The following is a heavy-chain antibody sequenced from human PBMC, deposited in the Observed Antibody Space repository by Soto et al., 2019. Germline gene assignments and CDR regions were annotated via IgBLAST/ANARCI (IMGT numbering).Heavy chain of an antibody. CDR2: IYYSGST. J-gene: IGHJ2*01. CDR1: GGSISRGGYY. CDR3: AARGRTIATFPDCYFDL. V-gene: IGHV4-31*03. D-gene: IGHD4-4*01. Sequence: QVQLQESGPGLVRPSQTLSLTCTVSGGSISRGGYYWSWIRQHPGKGLEWIGYIYYSGSTYYNPSLKSRLTISVDTSKNQFALKLGSVPAADTAVYYCAARGRTIATFPDCYFDLWGRGTLVTVSS.